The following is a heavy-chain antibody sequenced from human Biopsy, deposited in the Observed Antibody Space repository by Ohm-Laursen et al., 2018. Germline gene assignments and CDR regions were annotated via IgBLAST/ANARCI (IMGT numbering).Heavy chain of an antibody. CDR2: ISHGGNDD. V-gene: IGHV3-30*18. D-gene: IGHD3-10*01. J-gene: IGHJ6*02. CDR1: GFIFSCHG. Sequence: SLRLSCTASGFIFSCHGIHWVRQAPGKGLAWVALISHGGNDDYYVDSVEGRFTVSRDNSKNTVVLQMNSLRPEYRALYYCAKDRWERNLHFGGGVDLWGQGTTVTVSS. CDR3: AKDRWERNLHFGGGVDL.